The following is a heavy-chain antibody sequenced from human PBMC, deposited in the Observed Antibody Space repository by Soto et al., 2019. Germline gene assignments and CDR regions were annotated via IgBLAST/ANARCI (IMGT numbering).Heavy chain of an antibody. V-gene: IGHV3-33*01. D-gene: IGHD3-22*01. CDR1: GFTFSSYS. Sequence: PGGSLRLSCAASGFTFSSYSMHWVRQAPGKGLEWVAVIWYDGSNKYYADSVKGRYTISRDNSKNTLYLQMNSLRAEDTAVYYCARDWAGRYYDSAGLLYWGQGTLVTVSS. CDR2: IWYDGSNK. J-gene: IGHJ4*02. CDR3: ARDWAGRYYDSAGLLY.